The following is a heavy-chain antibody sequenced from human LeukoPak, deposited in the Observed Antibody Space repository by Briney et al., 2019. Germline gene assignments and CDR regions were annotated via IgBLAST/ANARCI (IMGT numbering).Heavy chain of an antibody. D-gene: IGHD4-23*01. Sequence: GGSLRLSCTTSGFNFRAYWMGWVRQAPGKGLEWVANIKQDGSEKYYVDSVKGRFTISRDNAKNSLYLQMNSLRAEDTAVYYCAGSVVMAPNDYWGQGTLVTVSS. V-gene: IGHV3-7*01. CDR3: AGSVVMAPNDY. CDR2: IKQDGSEK. J-gene: IGHJ4*02. CDR1: GFNFRAYW.